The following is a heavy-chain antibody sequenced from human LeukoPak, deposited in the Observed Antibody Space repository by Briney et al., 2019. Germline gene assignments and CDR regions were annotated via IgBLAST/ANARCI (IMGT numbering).Heavy chain of an antibody. D-gene: IGHD3-22*01. J-gene: IGHJ4*02. CDR1: GFTFSSYA. Sequence: GGSLRLSCAASGFTFSSYAMSWVRQAPGKGLERVSAISGSGGSTYYADSVKGRFTISRDNSKNTLYLQMNSLRAEDTAVYYCAKGPNYYDSSGYFDYWGQGTLVTVSS. V-gene: IGHV3-23*01. CDR2: ISGSGGST. CDR3: AKGPNYYDSSGYFDY.